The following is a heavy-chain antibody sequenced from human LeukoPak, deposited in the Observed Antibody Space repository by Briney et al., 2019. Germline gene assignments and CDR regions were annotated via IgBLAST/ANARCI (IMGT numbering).Heavy chain of an antibody. CDR1: GGSISTYY. Sequence: TPSETLSLTCSVSGGSISTYYWSWIRQPPGKGLEWIGYIYYSGITNYNPSLKSRVTISVDTSKNQFSLKLSSLTAADTAVYYCARVGTYGYYYYYMDVWGKGTTVAVSS. CDR3: ARVGTYGYYYYYMDV. CDR2: IYYSGIT. D-gene: IGHD3-10*01. V-gene: IGHV4-59*01. J-gene: IGHJ6*03.